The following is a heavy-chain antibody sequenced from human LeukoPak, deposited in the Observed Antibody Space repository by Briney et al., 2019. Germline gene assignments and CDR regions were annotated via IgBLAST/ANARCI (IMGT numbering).Heavy chain of an antibody. D-gene: IGHD5-12*01. V-gene: IGHV3-53*01. Sequence: PGGSLRLSCAASGFTVSSNYMSWVRQAPGKGLEWVSVIYSGGSTYYADSVKGRFTISRDNSKNTLYLQMNSLRAEGTAVYYCAREGYSGYDFPFDPWGQGTLVTVSS. CDR3: AREGYSGYDFPFDP. J-gene: IGHJ5*02. CDR2: IYSGGST. CDR1: GFTVSSNY.